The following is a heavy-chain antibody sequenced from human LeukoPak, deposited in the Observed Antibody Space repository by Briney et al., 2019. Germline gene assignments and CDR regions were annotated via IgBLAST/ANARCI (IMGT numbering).Heavy chain of an antibody. Sequence: GASVKVSCKASGYSFTGYYIHWVRQAPGQGLEWMGWINPNSGGTNYAQKLQGRVTMTTDTSTSTAYMELRSLRSDDTAVYYCARVHRPSYDSSGYFDYWGQGTLVTVSS. CDR1: GYSFTGYY. J-gene: IGHJ4*02. D-gene: IGHD3-22*01. CDR2: INPNSGGT. V-gene: IGHV1-2*02. CDR3: ARVHRPSYDSSGYFDY.